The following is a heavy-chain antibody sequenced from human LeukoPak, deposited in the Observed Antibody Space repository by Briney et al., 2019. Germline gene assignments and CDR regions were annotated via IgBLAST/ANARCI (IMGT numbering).Heavy chain of an antibody. D-gene: IGHD2-21*01. CDR3: ATVVLARGKGEGPYNWVDP. Sequence: PGGSLRLSCAASGFTFSSYSMSWVRQAPGKGLEWVSDINGSGGNKYYVDSVKGRFTISRDNSKNTLYLQMNSLRAEDTAVSYCATVVLARGKGEGPYNWVDPWGQGTLVTVSS. CDR1: GFTFSSYS. V-gene: IGHV3-7*03. J-gene: IGHJ5*02. CDR2: INGSGGNK.